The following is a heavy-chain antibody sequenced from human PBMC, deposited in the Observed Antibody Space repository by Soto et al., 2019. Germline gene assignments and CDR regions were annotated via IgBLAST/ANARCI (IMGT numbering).Heavy chain of an antibody. CDR1: GYTPTNYD. J-gene: IGHJ4*02. D-gene: IGHD3-16*01. CDR2: ISAYNGNR. Sequence: QVPLVQSGPEVKKPGPSVTVSCKTSGYTPTNYDIVWVRQAPGQGLEWMGWISAYNGNRNSAQKLQGRLTMTTDTSTKTAYMELRGLRSGGTAVYFCARALYRRGPSYAFDNWGQGTLVTVSS. CDR3: ARALYRRGPSYAFDN. V-gene: IGHV1-18*01.